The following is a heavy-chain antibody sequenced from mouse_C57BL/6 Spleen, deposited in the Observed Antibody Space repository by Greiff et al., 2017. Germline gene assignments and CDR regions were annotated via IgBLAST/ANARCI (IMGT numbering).Heavy chain of an antibody. V-gene: IGHV1-53*01. CDR2: INPSNGGT. Sequence: VQLQQPGTELVKPGASVKLSCKASGYTFTSYWMPWVKQRPGQGLEWIGNINPSNGGTNYNEKFKGKATLTVDKSSSTAYMQLSSLTSEDSAVYYCASYYGSSAWFAYWGQGTLVTVSA. J-gene: IGHJ3*01. CDR3: ASYYGSSAWFAY. CDR1: GYTFTSYW. D-gene: IGHD1-1*01.